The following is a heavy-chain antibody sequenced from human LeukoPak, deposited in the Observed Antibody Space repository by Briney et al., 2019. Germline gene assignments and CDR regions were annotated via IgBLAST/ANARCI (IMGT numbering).Heavy chain of an antibody. CDR2: ILWSGGST. D-gene: IGHD3-10*01. CDR1: GFTFDDYG. CDR3: ARDDYGSGSWNDY. Sequence: PGGSLRLSCAASGFTFDDYGMSWVCQAPGKGLEWVSGILWSGGSTGYADSVKGRFTISRDNAKNSLYLQMNSLRAEDTALYYCARDDYGSGSWNDYWGQGTLVTVSS. V-gene: IGHV3-20*04. J-gene: IGHJ4*02.